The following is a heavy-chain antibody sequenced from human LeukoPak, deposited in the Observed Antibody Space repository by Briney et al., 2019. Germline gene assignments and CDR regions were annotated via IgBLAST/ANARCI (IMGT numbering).Heavy chain of an antibody. CDR2: IGHFTGDI. J-gene: IGHJ4*01. V-gene: IGHV3-21*01. D-gene: IGHD1-1*01. CDR3: ARDPYTGSMFDY. Sequence: GGSLTLSCVATGFTFQRSCMSWVRQAPGKGLEWVAFIGHFTGDIFYADSVKGRLNISRDDAKDSVYLKMNSLRVDDTAVYFCARDPYTGSMFDYWGHGTLVTVSS. CDR1: GFTFQRSC.